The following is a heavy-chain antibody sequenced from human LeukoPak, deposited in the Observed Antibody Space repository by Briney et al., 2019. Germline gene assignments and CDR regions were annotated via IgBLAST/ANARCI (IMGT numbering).Heavy chain of an antibody. CDR2: ILYSGST. Sequence: PSETLSHTCTVSGDSISSSTYYWGWTRQPPGKGLEWIGIILYSGSTYYNPSLKSRVTISVDTSKNQFSLKLSSVTAADTAVYYCARHLKGNWPHYFDNWGRGTLVTVSS. CDR3: ARHLKGNWPHYFDN. CDR1: GDSISSSTYY. V-gene: IGHV4-39*01. J-gene: IGHJ4*02. D-gene: IGHD1-1*01.